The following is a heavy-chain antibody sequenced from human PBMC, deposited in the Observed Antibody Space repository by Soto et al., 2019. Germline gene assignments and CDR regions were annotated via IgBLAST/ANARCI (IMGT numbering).Heavy chain of an antibody. CDR3: AKGRGITMVRGVIPH. CDR2: ISGSGGST. Sequence: GGSLRLSCAASGFTFSSYAMSWVRQAPGKGLEWVSAISGSGGSTYYADSVKGRFTISRDNSKNTLYLQMNSLRAEDTAVYYCAKGRGITMVRGVIPHWGPGTLVTVSS. D-gene: IGHD3-10*01. CDR1: GFTFSSYA. J-gene: IGHJ4*02. V-gene: IGHV3-23*01.